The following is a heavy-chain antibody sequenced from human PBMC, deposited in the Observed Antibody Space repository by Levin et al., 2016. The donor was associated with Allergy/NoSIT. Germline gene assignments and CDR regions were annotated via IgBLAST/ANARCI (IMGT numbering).Heavy chain of an antibody. J-gene: IGHJ4*02. V-gene: IGHV4-39*01. CDR2: IYYSGNT. CDR3: ARHGFSVQLWFSRWYFFDY. Sequence: WIRQPPGKGLEWIGSIYYSGNTYYNPSLKSRVTISVDTSKNQFSLKLSSVTAADTAVYYCARHGFSVQLWFSRWYFFDYWGQGTLVTVSS. D-gene: IGHD5-18*01.